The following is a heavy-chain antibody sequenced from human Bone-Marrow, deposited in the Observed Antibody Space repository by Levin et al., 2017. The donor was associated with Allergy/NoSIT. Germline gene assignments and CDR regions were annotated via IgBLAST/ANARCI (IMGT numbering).Heavy chain of an antibody. Sequence: GGSLRLSCAASGFPFSSNSMNWVRQAPGKGLEWVSSISGSSTYTYYADSVKGRFTISRDNAKNSLYLQMSSLRAEDTAVYFCASSGYTSEYFDYWGQGTLVTVSS. V-gene: IGHV3-21*01. CDR1: GFPFSSNS. CDR2: ISGSSTYT. D-gene: IGHD5-24*01. J-gene: IGHJ4*02. CDR3: ASSGYTSEYFDY.